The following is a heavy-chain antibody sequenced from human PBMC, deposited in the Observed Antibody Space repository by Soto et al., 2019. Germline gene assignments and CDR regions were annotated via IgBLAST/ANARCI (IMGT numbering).Heavy chain of an antibody. J-gene: IGHJ5*02. D-gene: IGHD2-15*01. Sequence: SETLSLTCTVPGGSTIDISYCFFCMRQPPWKGLQWIGCMFYSGATYYNPSLKSRVTLSVDTSNNEFSLKLVSVTAPDTAVYYCARHKSGSDWLDPWGQGTLVTVSS. CDR3: ARHKSGSDWLDP. V-gene: IGHV4-39*01. CDR1: GGSTIDISYC. CDR2: MFYSGAT.